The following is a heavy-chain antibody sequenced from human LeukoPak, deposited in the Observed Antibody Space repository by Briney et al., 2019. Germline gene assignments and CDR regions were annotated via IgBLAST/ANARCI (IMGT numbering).Heavy chain of an antibody. CDR1: GGTFSSYA. V-gene: IGHV1-69*13. CDR3: ARGKSGGNTPFDY. CDR2: IIPIFGTA. J-gene: IGHJ4*02. Sequence: ASVKVSCKASGGTFSSYAISWVRQAPGQGLEWMGGIIPIFGTANYAQKFQGRVTITADESTSTAYMELSSLRSEDTAVYYCARGKSGGNTPFDYWGQGTLVTVSS. D-gene: IGHD1-7*01.